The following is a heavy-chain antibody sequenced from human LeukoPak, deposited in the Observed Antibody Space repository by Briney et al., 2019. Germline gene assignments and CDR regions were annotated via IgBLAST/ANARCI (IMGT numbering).Heavy chain of an antibody. CDR3: AKPPGWYYYYYGMDV. V-gene: IGHV3-30*18. J-gene: IGHJ6*04. CDR1: GFTFSSYG. CDR2: ISYDGSNK. Sequence: GRSLRLSCVASGFTFSSYGMHWVRQAPGKGLEWVAVISYDGSNKYYADSVKGRFTISRDNSKNTLYLQMNSLRAEDTAVYYCAKPPGWYYYYYGMDVWGKGTTVTVSS. D-gene: IGHD6-19*01.